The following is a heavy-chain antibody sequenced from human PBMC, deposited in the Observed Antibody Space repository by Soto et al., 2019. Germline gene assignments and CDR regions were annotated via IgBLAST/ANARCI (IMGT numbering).Heavy chain of an antibody. D-gene: IGHD3-10*01. Sequence: PSETLSLTCTVSGGSISSSSYYWGWIRQPPGKGLEWIGSIYYSGSTYYNPSLKSRVTISVDTSKNQFSLKLSSVTAADTAVYYCARHASMVRGVKANYYYYYYMDVWGKGTTVTVSS. V-gene: IGHV4-39*01. CDR3: ARHASMVRGVKANYYYYYYMDV. CDR2: IYYSGST. CDR1: GGSISSSSYY. J-gene: IGHJ6*03.